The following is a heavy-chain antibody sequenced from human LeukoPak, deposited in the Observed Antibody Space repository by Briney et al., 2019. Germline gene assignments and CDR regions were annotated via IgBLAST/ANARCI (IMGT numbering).Heavy chain of an antibody. D-gene: IGHD4-17*01. CDR3: AREYDYGDPGIDY. J-gene: IGHJ4*02. V-gene: IGHV3-7*01. Sequence: GGSLRLSCAASGVTFRRYWMSWVRQAPGKGLEWVANINQDGSEKNYVDSVKVRFTIFRDNPKNSLYLEMDSLRVEDTAVYYCAREYDYGDPGIDYWGQGALVTVSS. CDR2: INQDGSEK. CDR1: GVTFRRYW.